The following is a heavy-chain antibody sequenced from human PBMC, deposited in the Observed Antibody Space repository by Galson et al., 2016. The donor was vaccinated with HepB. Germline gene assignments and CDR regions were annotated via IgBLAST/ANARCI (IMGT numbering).Heavy chain of an antibody. CDR3: AVATTSYFDY. D-gene: IGHD5-12*01. V-gene: IGHV3-7*01. J-gene: IGHJ4*02. CDR2: INRDGSQT. CDR1: GFTFSSFY. Sequence: SLRLSCAASGFTFSSFYMTWVRQAPGKGLEWVAKINRDGSQTDYVDSLKGRFTTIRDNAKNALYLQTNILRGDDTAVYYCAVATTSYFDYWGQGTLVTVSS.